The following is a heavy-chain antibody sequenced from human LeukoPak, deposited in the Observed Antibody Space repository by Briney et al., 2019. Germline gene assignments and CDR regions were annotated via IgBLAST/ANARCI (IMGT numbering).Heavy chain of an antibody. Sequence: SEALSLTCGVSGYSITSGYYWGWIRQPPGKGLEWIGSIYYTGTTFHNPSLKSRLTISLDTSKNQFSLRLNSVTAADTATYYCATKHYDYVKFWGQGTLVIVS. CDR1: GYSITSGYY. CDR3: ATKHYDYVKF. V-gene: IGHV4-38-2*01. J-gene: IGHJ4*02. CDR2: IYYTGTT. D-gene: IGHD3-16*01.